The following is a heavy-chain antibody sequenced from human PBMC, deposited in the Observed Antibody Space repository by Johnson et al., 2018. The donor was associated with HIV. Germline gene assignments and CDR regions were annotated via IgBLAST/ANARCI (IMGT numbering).Heavy chain of an antibody. D-gene: IGHD4-11*01. CDR3: ARVTGPFDI. J-gene: IGHJ3*02. CDR1: GFTFSDSY. Sequence: QVHLVESGGGLVRPGESLRLSCVASGFTFSDSYMNWIRQAPGKGLEWIAYISSGSTIYYADSVKGRFTISRDNAKNSLYLQMNSLRAEDTAVYYCARVTGPFDIWGQGTMVTVSS. CDR2: ISSGSTI. V-gene: IGHV3-11*04.